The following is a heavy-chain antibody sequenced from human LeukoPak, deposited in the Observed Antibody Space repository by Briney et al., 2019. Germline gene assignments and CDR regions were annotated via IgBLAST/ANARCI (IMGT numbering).Heavy chain of an antibody. V-gene: IGHV1-2*02. J-gene: IGHJ4*02. CDR3: ARASYGRSNTAPDY. Sequence: ASVKVSCKASGYTFTGYYMHWVRQAPGQGLEWMGWINPNSGGTNYAQKFQGTVTMTRDTSISTAYMELSRLRSDDTAVYYCARASYGRSNTAPDYWGQGTLVTVSS. D-gene: IGHD4-17*01. CDR1: GYTFTGYY. CDR2: INPNSGGT.